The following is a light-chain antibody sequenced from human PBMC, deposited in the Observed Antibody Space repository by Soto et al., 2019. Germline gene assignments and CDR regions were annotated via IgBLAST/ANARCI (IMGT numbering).Light chain of an antibody. V-gene: IGKV1-5*01. Sequence: DVQRTKYTSTLSASVGDRVTITCRASQTISSWLAWYQQKPGKAPKLLIYDVSSLESGVPSRFSGSGSGTEFTLTISGLQPGDSATYYCQQYNSYSPTFGHRTKVDIK. CDR3: QQYNSYSPT. J-gene: IGKJ1*01. CDR2: DVS. CDR1: QTISSW.